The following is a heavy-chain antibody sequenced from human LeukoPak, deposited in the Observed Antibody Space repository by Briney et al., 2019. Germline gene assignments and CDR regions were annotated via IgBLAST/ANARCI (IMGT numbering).Heavy chain of an antibody. V-gene: IGHV3-23*01. CDR3: AKGGYPPWFDP. CDR1: GFTFREYS. J-gene: IGHJ5*02. CDR2: IRSNGGDT. D-gene: IGHD2-15*01. Sequence: GGSLRLSCAASGFTFREYSMSWVRQAPGKGLEWVSNIRSNGGDTYYTDSVKGRFTISRDNSKNTLYLEMNSLRAEDTAVYYCAKGGYPPWFDPWGQGTLVTISS.